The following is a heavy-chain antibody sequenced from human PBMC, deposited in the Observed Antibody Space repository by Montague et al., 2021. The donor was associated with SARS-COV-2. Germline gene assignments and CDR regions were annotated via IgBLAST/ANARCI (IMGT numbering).Heavy chain of an antibody. J-gene: IGHJ6*02. CDR3: ARMSMRYVDTSNSRRGGLDV. V-gene: IGHV4-4*02. D-gene: IGHD2/OR15-2a*01. Sequence: SETLSLTCVVSGGAINSSNWWSWVRQPPGKGLEWIGEFYHWGSTNYNPPLKSRVTISIGKSTNQLSLKLSSVTAADTAAYYCARMSMRYVDTSNSRRGGLDVWGQGTTVIVSS. CDR2: FYHWGST. CDR1: GGAINSSNW.